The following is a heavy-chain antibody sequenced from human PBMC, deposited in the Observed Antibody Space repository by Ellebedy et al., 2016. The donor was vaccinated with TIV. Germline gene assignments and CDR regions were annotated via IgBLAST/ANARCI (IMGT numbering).Heavy chain of an antibody. CDR1: GFTFSTYG. CDR3: ARDLRPFSGNPHDAFDI. J-gene: IGHJ3*02. CDR2: ISYDGSNK. Sequence: PGGSLRLSCAASGFTFSTYGVNWVRQAPGKGLEGVAVISYDGSNKRYADSVKGRFSISRDNSKSTLYLQMNSLRPDDTAVYYCARDLRPFSGNPHDAFDIWGQGTVVTVSS. D-gene: IGHD1-26*01. V-gene: IGHV3-30-3*01.